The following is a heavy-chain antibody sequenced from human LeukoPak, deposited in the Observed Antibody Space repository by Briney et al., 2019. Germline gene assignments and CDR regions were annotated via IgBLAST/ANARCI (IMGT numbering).Heavy chain of an antibody. Sequence: ASVKVSCKASGYTFTSYDINWVRQATGQGLEWMGWMNPNSGNTGYAQKFQGRVTITRNTSISTAYMELSSLRSEDTAVYYCARPRTHDSGGQDAFDIWGQGTMVTVSS. CDR1: GYTFTSYD. J-gene: IGHJ3*02. CDR3: ARPRTHDSGGQDAFDI. CDR2: MNPNSGNT. V-gene: IGHV1-8*03. D-gene: IGHD3-22*01.